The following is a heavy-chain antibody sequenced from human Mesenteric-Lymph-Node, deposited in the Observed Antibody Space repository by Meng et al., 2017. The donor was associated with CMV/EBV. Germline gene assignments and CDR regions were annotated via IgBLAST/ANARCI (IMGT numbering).Heavy chain of an antibody. CDR1: GYTFAGHY. V-gene: IGHV1-2*02. J-gene: IGHJ4*02. CDR3: ARDSRGAFFDF. CDR2: IHPNSGDT. Sequence: SCKPSGYTFAGHYMHWLRQAPGQGLEWMAWIHPNSGDTRYAQKFQGRVTLTRDTSINSAYMELSSLRSDDTAVYYCARDSRGAFFDFWGQGTLVTVSS. D-gene: IGHD3-3*01.